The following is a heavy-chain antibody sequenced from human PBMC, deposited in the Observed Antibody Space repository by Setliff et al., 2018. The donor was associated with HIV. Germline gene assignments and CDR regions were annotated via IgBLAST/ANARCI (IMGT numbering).Heavy chain of an antibody. CDR1: GFTFSNTW. CDR2: IKSKTDGGTT. Sequence: GGSLRLSCAASGFTFSNTWMSWVRQAPGKGLEWVGRIKSKTDGGTTDYAAPVKGRFTISRDDSKNTLYLQMNSLRAEDTAVYYCAKDPRAAVATICDYWGQGTLVTVSS. CDR3: AKDPRAAVATICDY. J-gene: IGHJ4*02. V-gene: IGHV3-15*01. D-gene: IGHD5-12*01.